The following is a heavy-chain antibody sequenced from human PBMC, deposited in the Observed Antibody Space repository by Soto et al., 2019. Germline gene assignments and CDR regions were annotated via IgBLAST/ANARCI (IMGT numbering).Heavy chain of an antibody. CDR1: GYTFTSYA. J-gene: IGHJ4*02. CDR2: INAGNGNT. V-gene: IGHV1-3*05. Sequence: QVQLVQSGAEEKKPGASVKVSCKASGYTFTSYAMHWVRQAPGQRLEWMGWINAGNGNTKYSQKFQGRVTITRDTSAVTAYMEMSSLRSEDTAVYYCARAPGGSSSLVDYWSQGTLVTVSS. D-gene: IGHD6-6*01. CDR3: ARAPGGSSSLVDY.